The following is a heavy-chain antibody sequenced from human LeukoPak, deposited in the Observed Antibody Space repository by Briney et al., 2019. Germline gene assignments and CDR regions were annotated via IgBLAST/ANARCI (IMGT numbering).Heavy chain of an antibody. J-gene: IGHJ5*02. CDR2: ISSSDGVT. CDR1: GFSFNTYA. V-gene: IGHV3-23*01. Sequence: GGSLRLSCAASGFSFNTYAMTWVRQAPGKGLEWVSAISSSDGVTYYADSVKGRFTISRDNAKNSLYLQMNSLRAEDTAVYYCARAGADGDYVEGGTWGQGTLVTVSS. CDR3: ARAGADGDYVEGGT. D-gene: IGHD4-17*01.